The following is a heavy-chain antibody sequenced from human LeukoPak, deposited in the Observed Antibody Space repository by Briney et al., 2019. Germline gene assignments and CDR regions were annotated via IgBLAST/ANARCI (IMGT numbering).Heavy chain of an antibody. CDR3: ARGPQSRLDYGGNSVSEYFQH. CDR2: ISSSGSTI. V-gene: IGHV3-11*01. D-gene: IGHD4-23*01. J-gene: IGHJ1*01. CDR1: GFTFSDYY. Sequence: PGGSLRLSCAASGFTFSDYYMSWIRQAPGKGLEWGSYISSSGSTIYYADSVKGRFTISRDNAKNSLYLQMNSLRAEDTAVYYCARGPQSRLDYGGNSVSEYFQHWGQGTLVTVSS.